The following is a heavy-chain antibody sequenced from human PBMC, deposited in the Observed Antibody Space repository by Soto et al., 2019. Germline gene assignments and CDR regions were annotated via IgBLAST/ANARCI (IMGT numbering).Heavy chain of an antibody. V-gene: IGHV3-23*01. J-gene: IGHJ6*01. Sequence: GGSLRLSCAAPGFSFGSCAMGWVGQASGKGLEWVSDIIDSGSSTYYADSVKGRFTISRDNSKSTLYLQMNSLRAEDTALYYCAKGTSYYYYYGVDVWGQGTTVTVSS. CDR3: AKGTSYYYYYGVDV. CDR2: IIDSGSST. CDR1: GFSFGSCA.